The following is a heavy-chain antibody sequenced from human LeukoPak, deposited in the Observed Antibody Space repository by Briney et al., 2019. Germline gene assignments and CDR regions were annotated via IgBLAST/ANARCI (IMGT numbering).Heavy chain of an antibody. CDR2: IHISGST. CDR1: GGSISDSL. V-gene: IGHV4-4*07. J-gene: IGHJ4*02. CDR3: AKGVGGSYYRY. D-gene: IGHD1-26*01. Sequence: SETLSLTCTVSGGSISDSLWSWIRQPAGRGLEWIGRIHISGSTNYNPSLTSRVTMSVDTSKNQASLKLSSVTAADTAVYYCAKGVGGSYYRYWGQGALVIVSS.